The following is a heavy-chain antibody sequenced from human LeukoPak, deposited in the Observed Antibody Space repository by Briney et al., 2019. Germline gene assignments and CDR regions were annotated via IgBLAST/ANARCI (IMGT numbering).Heavy chain of an antibody. CDR2: ISSSGSTI. CDR1: GFTFSSYG. D-gene: IGHD3-10*02. Sequence: GGSLRLSCAASGFTFSSYGMHWVRQAPGKGLEWVSYISSSGSTIYYADSVKGRFTISRDNAKNSLYLQMNSLRAEDTAVYYCAELGITMIGGVWGKGTTVTISP. V-gene: IGHV3-48*04. CDR3: AELGITMIGGV. J-gene: IGHJ6*04.